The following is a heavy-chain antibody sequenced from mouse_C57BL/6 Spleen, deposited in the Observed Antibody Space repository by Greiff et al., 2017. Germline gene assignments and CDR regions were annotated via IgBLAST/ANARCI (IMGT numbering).Heavy chain of an antibody. CDR2: IYPGSGNT. D-gene: IGHD4-1*01. CDR1: GYTFTDYY. V-gene: IGHV1-76*01. CDR3: ARDWDEDAMDY. Sequence: QVQLQQSGAELVRPGASVKLSCKASGYTFTDYYINWVKQRPGQGLEWIARIYPGSGNTYYNEKFKGKATLTAEKSSSTAYMQLSSLTSEDSAVYFCARDWDEDAMDYWGQGTSVTVSS. J-gene: IGHJ4*01.